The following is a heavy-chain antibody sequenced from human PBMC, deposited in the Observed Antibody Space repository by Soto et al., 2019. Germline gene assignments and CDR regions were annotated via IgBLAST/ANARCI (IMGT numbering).Heavy chain of an antibody. Sequence: SVKLSCKACGGSISSYAISWVRQAPGQGLEWMGGVIPIFGTANYAQKFQGRVTITADESTSTAYMELSSLRSEDTAVYYWARDSGLGAVVVAALANWLDPWGQGTLVTVSS. V-gene: IGHV1-69*13. CDR2: VIPIFGTA. CDR3: ARDSGLGAVVVAALANWLDP. CDR1: GGSISSYA. D-gene: IGHD2-15*01. J-gene: IGHJ5*02.